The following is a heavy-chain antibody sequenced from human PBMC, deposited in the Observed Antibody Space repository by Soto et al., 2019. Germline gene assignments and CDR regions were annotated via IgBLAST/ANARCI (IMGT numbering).Heavy chain of an antibody. D-gene: IGHD6-13*01. CDR2: SSYSGSN. CDR3: ARRGPVAGKTIFDY. Sequence: QVQLQESGPGLVKPSETLSLTCTVSGGSISSYYWSWIRQSPGKGLEWIGYSSYSGSNNYNPSLKSRVTISVDTSKNQVSLKLSSVTAADTAVYYCARRGPVAGKTIFDYWGQGTLVTVSS. V-gene: IGHV4-59*08. J-gene: IGHJ4*02. CDR1: GGSISSYY.